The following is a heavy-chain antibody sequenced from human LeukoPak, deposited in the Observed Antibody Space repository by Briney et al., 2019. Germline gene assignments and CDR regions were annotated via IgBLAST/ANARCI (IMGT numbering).Heavy chain of an antibody. V-gene: IGHV5-51*01. CDR3: ARHGGNSSSWSTPYDY. J-gene: IGHJ4*02. CDR1: GYSFTSYW. CDR2: IYPGDSDT. D-gene: IGHD6-13*01. Sequence: GESLKISFKGSGYSFTSYWIGWVRQMPGKGLEWMGIIYPGDSDTRYSPSFQGQVTISADKSISTAYLQWSSLKASDTAMYYCARHGGNSSSWSTPYDYWGQGTLVTVSS.